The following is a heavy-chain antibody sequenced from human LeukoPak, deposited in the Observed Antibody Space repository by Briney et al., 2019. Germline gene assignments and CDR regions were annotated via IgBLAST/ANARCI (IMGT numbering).Heavy chain of an antibody. CDR1: GFTFSSYS. J-gene: IGHJ4*02. Sequence: GGSLRLSCAASGFTFSSYSMNWVRQAPGKGLEWVSYISSSSSTIYYADSVEGRFTISRDNAKNSLYLQMNSLRAEDTAVYYCARARGAVAGAFDYWGQGTLVTVSS. CDR2: ISSSSSTI. D-gene: IGHD6-19*01. V-gene: IGHV3-48*01. CDR3: ARARGAVAGAFDY.